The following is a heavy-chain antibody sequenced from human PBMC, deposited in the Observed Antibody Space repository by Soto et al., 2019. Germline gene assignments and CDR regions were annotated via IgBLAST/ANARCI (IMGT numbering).Heavy chain of an antibody. D-gene: IGHD4-17*01. CDR1: GFTFSSYG. Sequence: GGSLRLSCAASGFTFSSYGMHWVRQAPGKGLEWVAVISYDGSNKYYADSVKGRFTISRDNSKNTLYLQMNSLRAEDTAVYYCAKDVRTVTTELDYFDYWGQGTLVTVSS. V-gene: IGHV3-30*18. J-gene: IGHJ4*02. CDR3: AKDVRTVTTELDYFDY. CDR2: ISYDGSNK.